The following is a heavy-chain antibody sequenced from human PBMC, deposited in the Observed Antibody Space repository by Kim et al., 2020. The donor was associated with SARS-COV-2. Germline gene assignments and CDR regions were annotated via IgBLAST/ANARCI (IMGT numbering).Heavy chain of an antibody. CDR2: IRSKAYGGTT. D-gene: IGHD3-10*01. Sequence: GGSLILSCTASGFTFGDYAMSWVRQAPGKGLEWVGFIRSKAYGGTTEYAASVKGRFTISRDDSKSIAYLQMNSLKTEDTAVYYCTRGANYGHDAFDIWGQGTLVTVSS. V-gene: IGHV3-49*04. J-gene: IGHJ3*02. CDR1: GFTFGDYA. CDR3: TRGANYGHDAFDI.